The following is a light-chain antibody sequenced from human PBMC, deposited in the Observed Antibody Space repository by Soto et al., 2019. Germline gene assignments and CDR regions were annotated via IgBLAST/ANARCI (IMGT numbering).Light chain of an antibody. CDR1: QNVSTW. V-gene: IGKV1-12*01. CDR3: QQGSRFPFT. CDR2: GAS. Sequence: DIQITQSPSSVSASVGDRVTVTCRASQNVSTWLTWYQQTPGKASNLLIYGASTLQRGVPSRFSGSGSGTEFTITISSLQPEDFAIYFCQQGSRFPFTFGPGTKVDIK. J-gene: IGKJ3*01.